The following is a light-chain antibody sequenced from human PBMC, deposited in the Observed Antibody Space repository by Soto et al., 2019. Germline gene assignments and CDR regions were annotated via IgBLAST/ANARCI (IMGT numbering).Light chain of an antibody. CDR3: QSYDSSLSGYVV. CDR1: SSNIGAGYD. Sequence: QSVLTQPPSVSGAPGQRVSISCTGSSSNIGAGYDVHWYQQLPETAPKLLIYGNSNRPSGVPDRVSGSKSGTSASLAITGLQAEDEADYYCQSYDSSLSGYVVFGGGAKLTVL. V-gene: IGLV1-40*01. CDR2: GNS. J-gene: IGLJ2*01.